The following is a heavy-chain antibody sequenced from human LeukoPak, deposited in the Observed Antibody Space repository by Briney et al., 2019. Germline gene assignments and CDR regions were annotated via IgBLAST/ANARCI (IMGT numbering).Heavy chain of an antibody. V-gene: IGHV1-2*02. Sequence: GASVKVSCKASGYTFTRYYMHRVRQAPGQGLEWMGWSNPNSGGTNYAQKLQGRVTMTRDTSISTAYMELSRLRSDDTAVYYWTRSSREMVWIVGSRSSYQYFQHWGQGTLVTVSS. CDR3: TRSSREMVWIVGSRSSYQYFQH. CDR2: SNPNSGGT. J-gene: IGHJ1*01. D-gene: IGHD6-13*01. CDR1: GYTFTRYY.